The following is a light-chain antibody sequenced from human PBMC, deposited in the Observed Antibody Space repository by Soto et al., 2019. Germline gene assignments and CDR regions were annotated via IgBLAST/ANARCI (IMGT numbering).Light chain of an antibody. J-gene: IGKJ3*01. Sequence: DIQMTQSPSSLSASVGDRVTITCPASQDITSYLNWYQHKPGKAPKLLIYDASILEAGVPSRCSVSGSVTDFTFTISRLQPEYVATYYCQHCDYLHTFGPGTTVDFK. CDR2: DAS. CDR1: QDITSY. CDR3: QHCDYLHT. V-gene: IGKV1-33*01.